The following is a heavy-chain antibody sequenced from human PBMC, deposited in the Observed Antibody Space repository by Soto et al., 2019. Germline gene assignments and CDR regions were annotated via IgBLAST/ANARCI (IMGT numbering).Heavy chain of an antibody. Sequence: SETLSLTCTVPGGSISRGDYYWSWIRQPPGKGLEWIGYIYYSGSTYYNPSLKSRVTISVDTSKNLFSLKLSSVTAADTDVYYCARVITIFGVFIDYWGQGTLVTVSS. V-gene: IGHV4-30-4*01. D-gene: IGHD3-3*01. CDR1: GGSISRGDYY. J-gene: IGHJ4*02. CDR3: ARVITIFGVFIDY. CDR2: IYYSGST.